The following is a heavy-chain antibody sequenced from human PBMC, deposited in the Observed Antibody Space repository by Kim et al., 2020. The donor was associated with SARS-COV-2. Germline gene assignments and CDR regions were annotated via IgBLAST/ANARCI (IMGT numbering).Heavy chain of an antibody. J-gene: IGHJ4*02. D-gene: IGHD2-2*01. CDR2: T. Sequence: TYYNPSLESRVTISLDTSKNQFALKMSSVTAADAAIYYGARQTYLRSPNYWGQGTLVIVSS. V-gene: IGHV4-39*01. CDR3: ARQTYLRSPNY.